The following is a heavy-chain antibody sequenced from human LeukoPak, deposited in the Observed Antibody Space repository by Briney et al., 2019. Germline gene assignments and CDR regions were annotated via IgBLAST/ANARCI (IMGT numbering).Heavy chain of an antibody. D-gene: IGHD5-18*01. V-gene: IGHV3-23*01. CDR1: GFTFSSYA. CDR3: AKLLKRGYSYGSFGY. CDR2: ISGSGGST. Sequence: GGSLRLSCAASGFTFSSYAMNWVRQAPGKGLEWVSAISGSGGSTYYADSVKGRFTISRDNSKNTLYLQMNSLRAEDTAVYYCAKLLKRGYSYGSFGYWGQGTLVTVSS. J-gene: IGHJ4*02.